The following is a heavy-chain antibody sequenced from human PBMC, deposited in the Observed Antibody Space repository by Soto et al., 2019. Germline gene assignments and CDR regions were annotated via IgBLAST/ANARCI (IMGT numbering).Heavy chain of an antibody. CDR2: TDYSGNT. V-gene: IGHV4-59*08. CDR3: AREVADRDYYLNY. J-gene: IGHJ4*02. CDR1: SDSISSYY. Sequence: QVQLQESGPGLVRPSETLSLTCTVSSDSISSYYWIWIRQSPGKGLEWIGYTDYSGNTNYNPCLKIRVTISGDPFTIEFSLGLASDTAADTAVYYCAREVADRDYYLNYWGQGTLVTVSS.